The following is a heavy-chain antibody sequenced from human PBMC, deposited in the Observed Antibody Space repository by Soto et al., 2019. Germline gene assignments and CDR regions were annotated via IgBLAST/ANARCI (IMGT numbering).Heavy chain of an antibody. CDR1: GYSFTSYW. Sequence: PGESLKISCKGSGYSFTSYWIGWVRQMPGKGLEWMGIIYPGDSDTRYSPSFQGQVTISADKSISTAYLQWSSLKASDTAMYYCARVGYCSGGSCYDYYYYMDVWGKGTTVTVSS. J-gene: IGHJ6*03. CDR2: IYPGDSDT. CDR3: ARVGYCSGGSCYDYYYYMDV. D-gene: IGHD2-15*01. V-gene: IGHV5-51*01.